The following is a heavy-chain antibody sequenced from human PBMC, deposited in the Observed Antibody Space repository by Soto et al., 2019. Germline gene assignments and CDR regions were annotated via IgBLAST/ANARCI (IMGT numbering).Heavy chain of an antibody. D-gene: IGHD3-10*01. J-gene: IGHJ4*02. CDR2: IVPILGVP. CDR1: GCTFSSYT. CDR3: ARDRDASGSGSTTDY. V-gene: IGHV1-69*08. Sequence: QVQLVQSGAEVKKPGSSVKVSCKASGCTFSSYTVTWVRQAPGRGLEWMGRIVPILGVPNYAQRFQGRVTITEDKGTNTAYMALSSLRSEDTAVYYCARDRDASGSGSTTDYWGQGTLVTVSS.